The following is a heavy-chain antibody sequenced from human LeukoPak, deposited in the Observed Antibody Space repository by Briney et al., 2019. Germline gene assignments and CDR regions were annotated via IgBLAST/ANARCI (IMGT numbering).Heavy chain of an antibody. CDR3: AKDHWNLWFGVGNYYMDV. CDR1: GFTFSSYG. Sequence: GGSLRLSCAASGFTFSSYGMHWVRQAPGKGLEWVAFIRCDGSNKYYADSVKGRFTISRDNSKNTLYLQMNSLRAEDTAVYYCAKDHWNLWFGVGNYYMDVWGKGTTVTISS. J-gene: IGHJ6*03. V-gene: IGHV3-30*02. D-gene: IGHD3-10*01. CDR2: IRCDGSNK.